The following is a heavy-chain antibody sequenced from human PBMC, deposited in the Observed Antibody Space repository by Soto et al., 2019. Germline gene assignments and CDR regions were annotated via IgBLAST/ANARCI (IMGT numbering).Heavy chain of an antibody. J-gene: IGHJ4*02. CDR3: ASMEQAVASYYFDY. CDR1: GGSFSGYY. Sequence: PSETLSLTCAVYGGSFSGYYWSWIRQPPGKGLEWIGEINHSGSTNYNPSLKSRVTISVDTSKNQFSLKLSSVTAADTAVYYCASMEQAVASYYFDYWGQGTLVTVSS. V-gene: IGHV4-34*01. CDR2: INHSGST. D-gene: IGHD6-19*01.